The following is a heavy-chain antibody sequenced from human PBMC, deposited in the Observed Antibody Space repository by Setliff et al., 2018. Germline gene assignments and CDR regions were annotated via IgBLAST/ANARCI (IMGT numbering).Heavy chain of an antibody. J-gene: IGHJ4*02. CDR1: GFTFSSDS. CDR2: ISSSSSYI. CDR3: ARTCSGSGCYAGLES. V-gene: IGHV3-21*01. D-gene: IGHD2-15*01. Sequence: LSLSCAASGFTFSSDSVSWVRQAPGKGLEWVSSISSSSSYIFYADSVKGRFTISRDNSKNTLYLQMNSLRPEDTAVYYCARTCSGSGCYAGLESWGQGTPVTVSS.